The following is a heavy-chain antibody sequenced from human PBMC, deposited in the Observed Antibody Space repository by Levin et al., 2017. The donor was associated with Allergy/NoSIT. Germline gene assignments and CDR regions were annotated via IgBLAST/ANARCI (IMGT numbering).Heavy chain of an antibody. Sequence: GASVKVSCKASGYSFTGHYMHWVRQAPGQGLEWMGWINPNSGGTNYAQNFQGRVTMSSDTSISTAYMEVSRLRSDDTAVYYCARGGYCRGGICYYYYMDVWGKGTTVIVSS. J-gene: IGHJ6*03. D-gene: IGHD2-15*01. CDR3: ARGGYCRGGICYYYYMDV. V-gene: IGHV1-2*02. CDR2: INPNSGGT. CDR1: GYSFTGHY.